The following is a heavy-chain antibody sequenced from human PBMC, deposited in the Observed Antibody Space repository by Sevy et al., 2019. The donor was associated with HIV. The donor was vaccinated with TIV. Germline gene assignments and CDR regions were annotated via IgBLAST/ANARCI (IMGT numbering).Heavy chain of an antibody. Sequence: SETLSLTCGVSGGSISSSNWWHWVRQPPGKGLEWIGEIYRSGSTNYNPSLKSRVTISVDNSKNQFSLQLNSVTAADMAVYYCARGFDTPRGFDPWGQGTLVTVSS. J-gene: IGHJ5*02. D-gene: IGHD3-10*01. CDR1: GGSISSSNW. CDR2: IYRSGST. CDR3: ARGFDTPRGFDP. V-gene: IGHV4-4*02.